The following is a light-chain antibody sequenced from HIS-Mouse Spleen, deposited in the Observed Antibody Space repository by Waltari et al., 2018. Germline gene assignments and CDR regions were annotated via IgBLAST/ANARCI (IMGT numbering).Light chain of an antibody. CDR3: YSTDSSGNHRV. J-gene: IGLJ2*01. V-gene: IGLV3-10*01. CDR1: ALTKKN. CDR2: EDS. Sequence: SYELTQPPSVSVSPGQTARISCSGEALTKKNAYLYQQKSSQATELVITEDSKRPSGIPERFSGSSSGTMATLTISGAQVEDEADYYCYSTDSSGNHRVFGGGTKLTVL.